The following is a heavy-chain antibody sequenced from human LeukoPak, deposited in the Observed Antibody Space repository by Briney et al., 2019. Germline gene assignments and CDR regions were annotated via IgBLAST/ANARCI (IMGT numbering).Heavy chain of an antibody. Sequence: GWSLRLSYATSGFTFSRHWMSWVRQAPGQGPEWVANIKQDGSERYYVHSVKGRFTISRDNAKNSLYLQMNSLRAEDTAVYYCARDGAHSTDLDYWGQGIPVTVSS. J-gene: IGHJ4*02. D-gene: IGHD2-2*01. CDR1: GFTFSRHW. CDR2: IKQDGSER. V-gene: IGHV3-7*01. CDR3: ARDGAHSTDLDY.